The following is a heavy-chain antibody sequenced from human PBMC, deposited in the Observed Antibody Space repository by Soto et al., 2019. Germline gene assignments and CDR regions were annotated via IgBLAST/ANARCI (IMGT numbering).Heavy chain of an antibody. D-gene: IGHD2-2*01. Sequence: PGGSLRLSCAASGFTFSSYAMSWVRQAPGKGLEWVSAISGSGGSTYYADSVKGRFTISRDNSKNTLYLQMNSLRAEDTAVYYCAKVREYCSSTSCLQYYYYYYMDVWGKGTTVTVSS. V-gene: IGHV3-23*01. CDR3: AKVREYCSSTSCLQYYYYYYMDV. CDR2: ISGSGGST. J-gene: IGHJ6*03. CDR1: GFTFSSYA.